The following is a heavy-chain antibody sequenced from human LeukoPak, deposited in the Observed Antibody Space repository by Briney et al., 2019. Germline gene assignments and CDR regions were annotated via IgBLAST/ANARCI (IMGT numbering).Heavy chain of an antibody. J-gene: IGHJ4*02. CDR1: EFTFSSYT. CDR3: AKGRTGSCYSSLGY. V-gene: IGHV3-23*01. D-gene: IGHD2-15*01. Sequence: GGSLRLSCAASEFTFSSYTMAWVRQAPGKGLEWVSIICCGGGATFYADSVKGRFTISRDNSKNTLFLQMNSLRAEDTALYYCAKGRTGSCYSSLGYGGQGTLVTVSS. CDR2: ICCGGGAT.